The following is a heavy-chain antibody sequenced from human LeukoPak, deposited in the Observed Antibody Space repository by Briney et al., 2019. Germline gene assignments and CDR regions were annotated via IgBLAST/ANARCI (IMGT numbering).Heavy chain of an antibody. Sequence: GGSLRLSCAASGFTFSSYEMNWVRQAPGKGLEWVSYISSSGTTIYYTDSVKGRFTISRDNAKNSLYLQMNSLRAEDTAVYYCARGGSITLIHSAKGYFGYWGQGTLVTVSS. CDR2: ISSSGTTI. CDR3: ARGGSITLIHSAKGYFGY. J-gene: IGHJ4*02. D-gene: IGHD3-22*01. CDR1: GFTFSSYE. V-gene: IGHV3-48*03.